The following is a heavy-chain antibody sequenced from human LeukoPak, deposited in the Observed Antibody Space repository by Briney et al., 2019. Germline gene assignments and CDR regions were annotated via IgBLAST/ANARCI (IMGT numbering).Heavy chain of an antibody. CDR3: ARLRLTGYAYFDY. CDR1: GGSFSGYY. J-gene: IGHJ4*02. CDR2: INHSGST. D-gene: IGHD3-9*01. Sequence: SETLSLTCAVYGGSFSGYYWSWIRQPPGKRLEWIGEINHSGSTNYNPSLKSRVTISVDTSKNQFSLKLSSVTAADTAVYYCARLRLTGYAYFDYWGQGTLVTVSS. V-gene: IGHV4-34*01.